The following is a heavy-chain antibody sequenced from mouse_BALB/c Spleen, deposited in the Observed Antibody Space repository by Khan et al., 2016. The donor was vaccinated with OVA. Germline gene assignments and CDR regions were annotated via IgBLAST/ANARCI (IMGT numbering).Heavy chain of an antibody. J-gene: IGHJ2*01. Sequence: EVQLVESGPGLVKPSQSLSLTCTVTGYSITSGYAWNWIRQFPGNKLEWMGYISYSGGTSYNPSLKSRISITRDTSKNQFFLQLNSVTTEDIATYYCARGNYYGYYFDYWGQGTTLTVSS. CDR2: ISYSGGT. CDR3: ARGNYYGYYFDY. D-gene: IGHD1-1*01. CDR1: GYSITSGYA. V-gene: IGHV3-2*02.